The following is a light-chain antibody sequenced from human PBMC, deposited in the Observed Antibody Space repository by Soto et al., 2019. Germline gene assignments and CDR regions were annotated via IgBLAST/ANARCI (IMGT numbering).Light chain of an antibody. CDR1: QSISSW. CDR3: HSRA. Sequence: IQMTQSPSTLPVSVGDRVTITCRASQSISSWLAWYQQKPGKAPKLLIYDASSLESGVPSRFSGSGTETEFTLTISRLQPDDFATYFCHSRAFGQGTRLEVK. J-gene: IGKJ5*01. V-gene: IGKV1-5*01. CDR2: DAS.